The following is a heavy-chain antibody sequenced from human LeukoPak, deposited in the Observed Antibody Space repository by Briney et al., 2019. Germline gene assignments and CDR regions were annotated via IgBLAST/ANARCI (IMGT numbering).Heavy chain of an antibody. J-gene: IGHJ3*02. V-gene: IGHV3-23*01. D-gene: IGHD6-19*01. Sequence: TGGSLRLSCAASGFTLSSYAMSWVRQAPGKGLEWVSAISGSGGSTYYADSVKGRFTISRDNSKNTLYLQMNSLRAEDTAVYYCAKDGQQWLVRYGAFDIWGQGTMVTVSS. CDR1: GFTLSSYA. CDR3: AKDGQQWLVRYGAFDI. CDR2: ISGSGGST.